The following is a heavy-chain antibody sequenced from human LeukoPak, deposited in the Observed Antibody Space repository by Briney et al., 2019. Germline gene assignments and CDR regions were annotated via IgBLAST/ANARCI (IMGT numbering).Heavy chain of an antibody. V-gene: IGHV3-30*02. Sequence: GGSLRLSCAASGFTFSSYGMHWVRQAPGKGLEWVAFIRYDGSNKYYADSVKGRFTISRDNSKNTLYLQMNSLRAEDTAVYYCARDLGYYYDSSGYGDWGQGTLVTVSS. D-gene: IGHD3-22*01. CDR1: GFTFSSYG. CDR2: IRYDGSNK. CDR3: ARDLGYYYDSSGYGD. J-gene: IGHJ4*02.